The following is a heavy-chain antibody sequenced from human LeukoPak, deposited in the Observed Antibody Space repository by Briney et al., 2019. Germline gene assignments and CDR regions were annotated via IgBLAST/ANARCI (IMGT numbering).Heavy chain of an antibody. D-gene: IGHD1-26*01. CDR3: AKEIGGSWGGDLDY. Sequence: GSLRLSCAASGFTFSSYGMHWVRQAPGKGLEWVAVISYDGSNKYYADSVKGRFTISRDNSKNTLYLQMNSLRAEDTAVYYCAKEIGGSWGGDLDYWGQGTLVTVSS. CDR2: ISYDGSNK. J-gene: IGHJ4*02. V-gene: IGHV3-30*18. CDR1: GFTFSSYG.